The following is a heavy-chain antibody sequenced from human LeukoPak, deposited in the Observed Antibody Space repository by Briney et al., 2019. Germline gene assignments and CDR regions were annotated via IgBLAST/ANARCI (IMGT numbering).Heavy chain of an antibody. J-gene: IGHJ4*02. Sequence: GASVKVSCKASDYTFSTSAFSWMRQAPGQGLEWMGWISVSISDTSYAQRFQDRLTLTADTSTNTAYLELRSLRSDDTAVYYCARHMGEFVVVAPYWGQGTLVTVSS. V-gene: IGHV1-18*01. D-gene: IGHD3-16*01. CDR3: ARHMGEFVVVAPY. CDR2: ISVSISDT. CDR1: DYTFSTSA.